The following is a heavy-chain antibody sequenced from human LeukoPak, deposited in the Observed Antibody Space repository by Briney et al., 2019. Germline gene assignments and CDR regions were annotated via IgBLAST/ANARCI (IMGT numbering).Heavy chain of an antibody. CDR1: GYTFTGYY. CDR3: AKDLGSGSYQPSDY. CDR2: IDPNSGGT. D-gene: IGHD1-26*01. V-gene: IGHV1-2*02. Sequence: ASVKVSCKTSGYTFTGYYMHWVRQAPGQGLEWMGWIDPNSGGTNYAQRFQGRVTMTRDTSISTVYMELSSLRSDDTAVYYCAKDLGSGSYQPSDYWGQGTLVTVSS. J-gene: IGHJ4*02.